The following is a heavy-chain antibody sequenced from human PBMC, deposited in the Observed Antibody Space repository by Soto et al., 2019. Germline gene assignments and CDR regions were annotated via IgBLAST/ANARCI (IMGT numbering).Heavy chain of an antibody. CDR1: GGSFSGYY. D-gene: IGHD6-6*01. V-gene: IGHV4-34*01. CDR3: ARSSSSSVWFDP. J-gene: IGHJ5*02. CDR2: INHSGST. Sequence: SETLSLTCAVYGGSFSGYYWSWIRQPPGKGLERIGEINHSGSTYYNPSLKSRVTISVDTSKNQFSLKLSSVTAADTPVYYCARSSSSSVWFDPWGQGTLVTVSS.